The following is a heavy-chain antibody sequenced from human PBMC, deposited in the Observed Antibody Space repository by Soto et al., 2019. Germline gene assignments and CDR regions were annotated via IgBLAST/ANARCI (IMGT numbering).Heavy chain of an antibody. CDR1: GLTVSNNY. Sequence: EVQLVESGGGLIQPGGSLRLSCAASGLTVSNNYMNWVRQAPGKGLEWVSVLYSGGSTHYAGSVKGRFIITTDNSTNTLYPQLNSLRVDDTAVYYCARDGSGDDAEGFDIWGHGTMVTVSS. CDR2: LYSGGST. V-gene: IGHV3-53*01. J-gene: IGHJ3*02. D-gene: IGHD2-15*01. CDR3: ARDGSGDDAEGFDI.